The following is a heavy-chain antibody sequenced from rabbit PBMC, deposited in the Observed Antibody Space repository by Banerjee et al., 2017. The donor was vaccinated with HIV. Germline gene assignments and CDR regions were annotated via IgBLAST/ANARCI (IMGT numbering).Heavy chain of an antibody. CDR1: GFSFSSGYY. CDR2: IGAGSSGST. J-gene: IGHJ2*01. Sequence: QEQLVVSGGGLVQPEGCLTPTCTASGFSFSSGYYMCWVRQAPGKGLELNACIGAGSSGSTYYASWAKGRFTISKTSSTTVTLQMTSLTAADTATYFCARADYDSGWGDAFDPWGPGTL. CDR3: ARADYDSGWGDAFDP. D-gene: IGHD4-1*01. V-gene: IGHV1S45*01.